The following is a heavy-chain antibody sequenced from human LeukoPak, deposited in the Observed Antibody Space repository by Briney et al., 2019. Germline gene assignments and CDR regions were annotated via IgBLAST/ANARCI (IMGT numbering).Heavy chain of an antibody. D-gene: IGHD5-18*01. Sequence: GESLKISCKGSGYSFTSYWIGWVRQMPGKGLERMGIIYPGDSDTRYSPSFQGQVTSSADKSISTAYLQWSSLKASDTAMYYCARRRAKISLWHAPYYFDYWGQGTMVTVSS. J-gene: IGHJ4*02. CDR1: GYSFTSYW. CDR3: ARRRAKISLWHAPYYFDY. CDR2: IYPGDSDT. V-gene: IGHV5-51*01.